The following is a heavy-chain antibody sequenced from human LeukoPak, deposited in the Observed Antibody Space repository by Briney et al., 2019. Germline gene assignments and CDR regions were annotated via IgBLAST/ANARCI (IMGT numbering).Heavy chain of an antibody. Sequence: SQTLSLTCTVSGGSISSGDYYWRWIRQHPGKGLEWIGYIYYSGSTYYNPSLKSRVTISLHTSKIQFSLRLNSVTAADTAAYYCAREASGNWFDPWGQGTLVTVSS. CDR3: AREASGNWFDP. J-gene: IGHJ5*02. CDR1: GGSISSGDYY. V-gene: IGHV4-31*03. D-gene: IGHD3-10*01. CDR2: IYYSGST.